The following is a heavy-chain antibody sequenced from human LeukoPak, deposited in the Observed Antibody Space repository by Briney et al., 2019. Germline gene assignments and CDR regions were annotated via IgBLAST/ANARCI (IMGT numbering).Heavy chain of an antibody. V-gene: IGHV1-69*13. Sequence: SVTVSCKASGGTFSNYYTITWVRQAPGQGLEWVGGIIPGFDTTSYAQKYQGRLTITADQSTSTSNMEISSLTSEDTAVYYCAREDTVFGVAHWGQGTLVTVSS. D-gene: IGHD3-3*01. CDR3: AREDTVFGVAH. J-gene: IGHJ4*02. CDR2: IIPGFDTT. CDR1: GGTFSNYYT.